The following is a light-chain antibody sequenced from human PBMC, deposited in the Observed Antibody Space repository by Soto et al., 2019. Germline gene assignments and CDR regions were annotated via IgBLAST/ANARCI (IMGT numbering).Light chain of an antibody. CDR3: AAWDTSLSVYVV. CDR2: DNN. J-gene: IGLJ2*01. CDR1: SSNIGNNY. Sequence: QSVLTQPPSVSAAPGQKVTISCSGGSSNIGNNYVSWYQQLPGTVPKLLIYDNNKRPSGIPDRFSGSKSGTSATLGITGLQTGDEADYYCAAWDTSLSVYVVFGGGTKLTVL. V-gene: IGLV1-51*01.